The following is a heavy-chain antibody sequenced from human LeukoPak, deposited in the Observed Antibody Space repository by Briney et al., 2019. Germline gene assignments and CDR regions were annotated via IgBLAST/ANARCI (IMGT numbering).Heavy chain of an antibody. Sequence: GGSLRLSCAASGFTFSSYEMNWVRQAPGKGLEWVSYISTTGSSIYYADSVKGRFTISRDNAKNSLYLQMNSLRAEDTAVYYCAELGITMIGGVWGKGTTVTISS. J-gene: IGHJ6*04. CDR2: ISTTGSSI. D-gene: IGHD3-10*02. V-gene: IGHV3-48*03. CDR3: AELGITMIGGV. CDR1: GFTFSSYE.